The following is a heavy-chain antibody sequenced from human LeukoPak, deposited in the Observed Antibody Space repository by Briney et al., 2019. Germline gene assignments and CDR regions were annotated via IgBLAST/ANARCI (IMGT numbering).Heavy chain of an antibody. J-gene: IGHJ6*02. Sequence: SQTLSLTCTVSGGSISSGGYYWSWIRQHPGKGLEWIGYIYYSGSTYYNPSLKSRVTISVDTFKNQFSLKLSSVTAADTAVYYCARERYGELLHYYYYYGMDVWGQGTTVTVSS. V-gene: IGHV4-31*03. CDR3: ARERYGELLHYYYYYGMDV. D-gene: IGHD3-10*01. CDR2: IYYSGST. CDR1: GGSISSGGYY.